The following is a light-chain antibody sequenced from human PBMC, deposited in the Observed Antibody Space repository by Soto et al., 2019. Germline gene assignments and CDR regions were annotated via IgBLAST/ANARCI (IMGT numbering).Light chain of an antibody. V-gene: IGLV1-47*02. CDR3: AAWNDSLAGVE. CDR1: SSNIGSNY. Sequence: QAVVTQPPSASGTPGQRVTISCSGSSSNIGSNYVYWYQQLPGTAPKLLIYSNDQRPSGVPDRFSGSKSGTSASLAISGLRSEDEADYYCAAWNDSLAGVEFGGGTKLTVL. CDR2: SND. J-gene: IGLJ2*01.